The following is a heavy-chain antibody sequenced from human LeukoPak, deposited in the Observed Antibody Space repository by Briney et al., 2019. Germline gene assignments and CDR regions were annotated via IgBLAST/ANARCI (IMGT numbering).Heavy chain of an antibody. CDR3: ARGDYYYDSRGYYFDY. CDR1: GFTFSSYS. CDR2: ISSSSSYI. Sequence: GGSLRLSCAASGFTFSSYSMNWVRQAPGKGLEWVSSISSSSSYIYYADSVKGRFTISRDNAKNSLYLQMNSLRAEDTAVYYCARGDYYYDSRGYYFDYWGQGTLVTVSS. J-gene: IGHJ4*02. V-gene: IGHV3-21*01. D-gene: IGHD3-22*01.